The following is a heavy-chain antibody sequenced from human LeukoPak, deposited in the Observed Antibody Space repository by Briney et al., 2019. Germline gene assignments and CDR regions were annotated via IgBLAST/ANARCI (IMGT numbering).Heavy chain of an antibody. CDR1: GGSITNLDYY. J-gene: IGHJ3*02. Sequence: SETLSLTCTVSGGSITNLDYYWTWIRQPAGKRLEWIGRIYTSGGTNYNPSLKSRVTMSVDRSKNEISLHLASLTAADTALYYCAGRGSSSGTFDIWGPGTFVTVSS. CDR3: AGRGSSSGTFDI. D-gene: IGHD3-10*01. CDR2: IYTSGGT. V-gene: IGHV4-61*02.